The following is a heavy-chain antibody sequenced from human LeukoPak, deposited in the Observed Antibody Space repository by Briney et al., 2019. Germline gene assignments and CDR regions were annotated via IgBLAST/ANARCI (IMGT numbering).Heavy chain of an antibody. CDR2: ISAYNGNT. J-gene: IGHJ6*02. D-gene: IGHD6-13*01. CDR1: GYTFTSYG. Sequence: ASVKVSCKASGYTFTSYGISWVRQAPGQGLEGMGWISAYNGNTNYAQKLQGRVTMTTDTSTSTAYMELRSLRSDDTAVYYCARSQLVHFGDYYYGTDVWGQGTTVTVSS. V-gene: IGHV1-18*01. CDR3: ARSQLVHFGDYYYGTDV.